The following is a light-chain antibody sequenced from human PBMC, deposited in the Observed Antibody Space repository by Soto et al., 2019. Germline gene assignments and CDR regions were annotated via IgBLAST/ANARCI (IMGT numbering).Light chain of an antibody. Sequence: EIVLTPSPGTLSLSPVERATLSCRASQSVSSSYLAWYQQKPGQAPRLLIYGASSRATGIPARFSGSGSGTEFTLTISCLQSEDLAVYDGQQYNNWPQITGGRGTRLEIK. V-gene: IGKV3D-15*01. CDR2: GAS. CDR3: QQYNNWPQIT. CDR1: QSVSSSY. J-gene: IGKJ5*01.